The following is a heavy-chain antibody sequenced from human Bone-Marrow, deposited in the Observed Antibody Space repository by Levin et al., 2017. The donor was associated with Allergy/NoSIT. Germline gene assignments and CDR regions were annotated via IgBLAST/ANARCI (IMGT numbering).Heavy chain of an antibody. Sequence: GGSLRLSCAASGFTFDDYAMHWVRQAPGKGLEWVSGISWNSGSIGYADSVKGRFTISRDNAKNSLYLQMNSLRAEDTALYYCAKDSEKVVGATPDAFDIWGQGTMVTVSS. CDR3: AKDSEKVVGATPDAFDI. CDR2: ISWNSGSI. CDR1: GFTFDDYA. D-gene: IGHD1-26*01. J-gene: IGHJ3*02. V-gene: IGHV3-9*01.